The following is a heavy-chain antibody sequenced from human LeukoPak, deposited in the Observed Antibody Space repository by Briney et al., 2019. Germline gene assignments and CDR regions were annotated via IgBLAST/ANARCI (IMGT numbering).Heavy chain of an antibody. CDR2: IYTSGST. CDR3: ARFIPRWGFEY. D-gene: IGHD5-24*01. V-gene: IGHV4-61*02. CDR1: GGSISSGSYY. Sequence: SETLSLTCTVSGGSISSGSYYWSWIRQPAGKGLEWIGRIYTSGSTNYNPSLKSRVTISVDTSKNQFSLKLSSVTAADTAVYYCARFIPRWGFEYWGQGTLVTVSS. J-gene: IGHJ4*02.